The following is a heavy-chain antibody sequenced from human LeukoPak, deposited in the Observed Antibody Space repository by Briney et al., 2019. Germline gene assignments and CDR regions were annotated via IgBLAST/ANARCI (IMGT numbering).Heavy chain of an antibody. Sequence: GGSLRLSCAASGFTFSSYAMSWVRQARGGGVEWVSAICGSGDSTYYADSVRGRFTISRDNSKNTLYLQMNSLRAEDTAVYYCAKGVGIAVAGRGGYWGQGTLVTVSS. V-gene: IGHV3-23*01. D-gene: IGHD6-19*01. J-gene: IGHJ4*02. CDR3: AKGVGIAVAGRGGY. CDR1: GFTFSSYA. CDR2: ICGSGDST.